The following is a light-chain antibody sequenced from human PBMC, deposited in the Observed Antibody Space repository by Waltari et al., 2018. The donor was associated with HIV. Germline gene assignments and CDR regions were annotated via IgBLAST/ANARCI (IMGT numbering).Light chain of an antibody. J-gene: IGLJ1*01. CDR3: AVWNDSLSGYV. V-gene: IGLV1-47*01. CDR1: SSNIGRNY. CDR2: RNN. Sequence: QSVLTQPPSASGTPGQRVTISCSGSSSNIGRNYVYWYQQLPGSAPKLLIYRNNQRPSGVPDLFSGSKSGTSASLAISGLRSEDEADYYCAVWNDSLSGYVFGTGTKVTV.